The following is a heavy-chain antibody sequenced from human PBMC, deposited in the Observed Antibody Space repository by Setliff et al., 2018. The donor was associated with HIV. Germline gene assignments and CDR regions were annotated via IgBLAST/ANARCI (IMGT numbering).Heavy chain of an antibody. CDR3: ARVQMAYAAFDV. J-gene: IGHJ3*01. Sequence: KPSETLSLTCTVSGVSISTYYWSWIRQPPGKGLEWIGSIYFTGSSDNNPSLKSRVTLSVDTSKHQFSLKLSSVTAADTAVYYCARVQMAYAAFDVWGQGTMVTVSS. CDR2: IYFTGSS. V-gene: IGHV4-59*01. D-gene: IGHD4-17*01. CDR1: GVSISTYY.